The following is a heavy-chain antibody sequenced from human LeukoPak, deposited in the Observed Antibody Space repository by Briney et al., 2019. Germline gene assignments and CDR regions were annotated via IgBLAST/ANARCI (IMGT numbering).Heavy chain of an antibody. D-gene: IGHD1-26*01. J-gene: IGHJ3*02. CDR1: GYTFTSYG. CDR2: ISAYNGNT. Sequence: GASVKVSCKASGYTFTSYGISWVRQAPGQGLEWMGWISAYNGNTNYAQKLQGRVTMTTDTSTSTAYMELRSLRSDDTAVYYCARVFRAAGSYLYAFDIWGQGTMVTVSS. V-gene: IGHV1-18*01. CDR3: ARVFRAAGSYLYAFDI.